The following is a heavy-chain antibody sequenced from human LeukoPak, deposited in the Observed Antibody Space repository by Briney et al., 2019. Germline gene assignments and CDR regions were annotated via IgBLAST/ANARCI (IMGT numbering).Heavy chain of an antibody. V-gene: IGHV4-59*08. CDR1: GGSFSNYY. D-gene: IGHD6-13*01. J-gene: IGHJ5*02. Sequence: SETLSLTCTVSGGSFSNYYWSWIRHPPGKGLEWIGDIFFSGTTNYNPSLKSRVTMSIETSKTQFSLKFSSVTAADTAVYYCARLNRPAAGTGWFDPWGQGTLVTVSS. CDR3: ARLNRPAAGTGWFDP. CDR2: IFFSGTT.